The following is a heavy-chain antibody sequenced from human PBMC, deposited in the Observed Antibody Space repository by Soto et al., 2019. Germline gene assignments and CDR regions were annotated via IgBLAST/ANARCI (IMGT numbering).Heavy chain of an antibody. V-gene: IGHV4-4*02. CDR1: GGSISSSNW. CDR3: ARVRTDLYYGPDYFDY. Sequence: QVQLRESGPGLVKPSGTLSLTCAVSGGSISSSNWWSWVRQPPGKGLEWIGEIYHSGSTNYNPSLKRRVTISVDKSKNQFSLKLSSVTAADTAVYYCARVRTDLYYGPDYFDYWGQGTLVTVSS. J-gene: IGHJ4*02. CDR2: IYHSGST. D-gene: IGHD3-10*01.